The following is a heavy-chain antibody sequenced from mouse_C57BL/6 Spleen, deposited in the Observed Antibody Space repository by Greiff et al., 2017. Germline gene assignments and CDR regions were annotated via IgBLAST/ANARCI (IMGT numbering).Heavy chain of an antibody. D-gene: IGHD2-3*01. CDR2: IDPEDGET. V-gene: IGHV14-2*01. CDR3: ARWLLPDWYFDV. CDR1: GFNIKDYY. J-gene: IGHJ1*03. Sequence: VQLQQSGAELVKPGASVKLSCTASGFNIKDYYMHWVKQRTEQGLEWIGRIDPEDGETKYAPEFQGKATITADTSSNTAYLQLSSLTSEDTAVYYCARWLLPDWYFDVWGTGTTVTVSS.